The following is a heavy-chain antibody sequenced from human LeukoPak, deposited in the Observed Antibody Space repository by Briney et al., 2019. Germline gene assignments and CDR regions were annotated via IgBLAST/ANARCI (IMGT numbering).Heavy chain of an antibody. Sequence: PGGSLRLSCAASGFTFSSYAMSWVRQAPRKGLEWVSAISGSGGSTYYADSVKGRFTISRDNSKNTLYLQMNSLRAEDTAVYYCAKDKNIAGGQDYWGQGTLVTVSS. CDR2: ISGSGGST. CDR1: GFTFSSYA. V-gene: IGHV3-23*01. D-gene: IGHD6-13*01. CDR3: AKDKNIAGGQDY. J-gene: IGHJ4*02.